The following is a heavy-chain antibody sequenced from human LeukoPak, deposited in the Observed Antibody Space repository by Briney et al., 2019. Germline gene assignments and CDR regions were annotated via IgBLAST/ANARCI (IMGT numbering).Heavy chain of an antibody. CDR1: GGSVSSPNSY. Sequence: PSETLSLTCTVSGGSVSSPNSYWSWIRQPPGKGLEWIGNVYYIGTTSYNSSLKSRVTISVDTSKNQFSLEVTSMTAADTAVYYCARNTSSSPWFDPWGQRTLVAVSS. CDR2: VYYIGTT. CDR3: ARNTSSSPWFDP. D-gene: IGHD6-6*01. J-gene: IGHJ5*02. V-gene: IGHV4-61*01.